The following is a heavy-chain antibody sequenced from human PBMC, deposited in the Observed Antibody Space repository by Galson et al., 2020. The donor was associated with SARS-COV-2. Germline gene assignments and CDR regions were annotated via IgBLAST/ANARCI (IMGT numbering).Heavy chain of an antibody. CDR1: GYRFYSAW. D-gene: IGHD6-13*01. CDR3: ARLPRDWYFMYFDY. Sequence: HGESLKISCKGSGYRFYSAWIGWVRQMPGKGLERMGILFPGDSDIRYSPAVQGQVTISADKSINTAYREWSSLQVSDTAMYFCARLPRDWYFMYFDYWGQGTLVTVSS. CDR2: LFPGDSDI. V-gene: IGHV5-51*01. J-gene: IGHJ4*02.